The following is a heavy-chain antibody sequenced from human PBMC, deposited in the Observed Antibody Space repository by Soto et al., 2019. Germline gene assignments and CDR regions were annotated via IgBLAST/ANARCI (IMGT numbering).Heavy chain of an antibody. CDR2: INAGNGNT. Sequence: ASVKVSCKASGYTFTSYAMHWVRQAPGQRLEWMGWINAGNGNTKYSQKFQGRVTITRDTSASTAYMELSSLRSEDTAVYYCARDYLYYYDSSGYPTPYYYGMDVWGKGTMVTVSS. D-gene: IGHD3-22*01. CDR3: ARDYLYYYDSSGYPTPYYYGMDV. CDR1: GYTFTSYA. J-gene: IGHJ6*04. V-gene: IGHV1-3*01.